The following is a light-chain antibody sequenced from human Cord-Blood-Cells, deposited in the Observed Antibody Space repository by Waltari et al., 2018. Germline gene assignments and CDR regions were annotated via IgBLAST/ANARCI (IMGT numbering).Light chain of an antibody. J-gene: IGLJ2*01. V-gene: IGLV2-18*02. Sequence: QSALPQPPSVSGSPGQSVTISCTGTSSDVGSYNRFSWYQQPPGTAPKLMVYEVSNRPSGVPDRFSGSKSGNTASLTISGLQAEDEADYYCSSYTNSSTFVVFGGGTKLTVL. CDR2: EVS. CDR3: SSYTNSSTFVV. CDR1: SSDVGSYNR.